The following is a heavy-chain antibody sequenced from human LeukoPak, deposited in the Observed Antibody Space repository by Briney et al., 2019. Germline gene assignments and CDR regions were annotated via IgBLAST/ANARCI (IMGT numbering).Heavy chain of an antibody. CDR1: GYTFTGYY. D-gene: IGHD3-16*02. CDR2: IYPSTGNP. Sequence: ASVKVSCKASGYTFTGYYMHWVRQAPGQGLEWMGWIYPSTGNPTYAQGFTGRFVFSLDTSVSTTYLQISSLKAEDTAVYFCARAFQSLGGLSLPDYWGQGTLVTVSS. V-gene: IGHV7-4-1*02. CDR3: ARAFQSLGGLSLPDY. J-gene: IGHJ4*02.